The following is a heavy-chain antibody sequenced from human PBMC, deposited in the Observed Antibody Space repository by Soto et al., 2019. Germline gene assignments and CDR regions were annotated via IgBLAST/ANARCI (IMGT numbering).Heavy chain of an antibody. D-gene: IGHD2-15*01. CDR1: GGTFSSYA. CDR2: IIPIFGTA. CDR3: ARGSIVVVVAQVAYNWFDP. J-gene: IGHJ5*02. Sequence: ASVKVSCKASGGTFSSYAISWVRQAPGQGLEWMGGIIPIFGTANYAQKFQGRVTITADESTSTAYMELSSLRSEDTAVYYCARGSIVVVVAQVAYNWFDPWGQGTLVTVSS. V-gene: IGHV1-69*13.